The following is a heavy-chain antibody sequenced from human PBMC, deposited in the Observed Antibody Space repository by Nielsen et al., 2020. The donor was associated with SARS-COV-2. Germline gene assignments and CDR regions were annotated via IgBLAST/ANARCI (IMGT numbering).Heavy chain of an antibody. Sequence: ASVKVSCKASGYTLSSHYFHWVRQAPGQGLEWMGVIDPSGGSTRYAQKFQGRFIMTTDTSTTTVYMEMASLRAEDTAVYYCARPGDLSAFDFWGQGTMVTVSS. D-gene: IGHD7-27*01. J-gene: IGHJ3*01. CDR3: ARPGDLSAFDF. CDR2: IDPSGGST. CDR1: GYTLSSHY. V-gene: IGHV1-46*01.